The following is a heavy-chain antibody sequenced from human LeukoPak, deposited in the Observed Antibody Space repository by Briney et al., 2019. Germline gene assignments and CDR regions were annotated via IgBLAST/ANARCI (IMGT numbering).Heavy chain of an antibody. CDR1: GGTFSSYA. CDR3: ARDLDDGYSSSHWFDP. Sequence: SVKVSCKASGGTFSSYAISWARQAPGQGGEWMGGIIPIFGTANYAQKFQGRVTITTDESTSTAYMELSSLRSEDTAVYYCARDLDDGYSSSHWFDPWGQGTLVTVSS. V-gene: IGHV1-69*05. CDR2: IIPIFGTA. J-gene: IGHJ5*02. D-gene: IGHD6-6*01.